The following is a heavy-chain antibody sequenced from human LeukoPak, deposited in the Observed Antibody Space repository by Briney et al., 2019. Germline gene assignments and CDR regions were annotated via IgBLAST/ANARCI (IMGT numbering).Heavy chain of an antibody. D-gene: IGHD2-15*01. CDR3: AKAPGVFCSGGSCYSYWYFDL. J-gene: IGHJ2*01. Sequence: GGSLRLSCAASGFTFNTHDMHWVRQAPGKGLEWVAFVRFNGDKIFYADSVKGRFTISGDSSKNTLYLQMSSLRPEDTAVYYCAKAPGVFCSGGSCYSYWYFDLWGRGTLVTVSS. CDR2: VRFNGDKI. CDR1: GFTFNTHD. V-gene: IGHV3-30*02.